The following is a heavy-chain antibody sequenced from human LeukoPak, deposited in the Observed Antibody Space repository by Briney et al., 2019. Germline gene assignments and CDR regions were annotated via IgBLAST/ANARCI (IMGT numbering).Heavy chain of an antibody. CDR1: GYSISSGYY. CDR3: ARAVRGYDYVWGSYRRDDYYYMDV. D-gene: IGHD3-16*02. Sequence: SETLSLTCTVSGYSISSGYYWDWIRQPPGKGLEWIGTLSHSGSSYYNPSLKSRVTISVDTSKNQFSLKLSSVTAADTAVYYCARAVRGYDYVWGSYRRDDYYYMDVWGKGTTVTVSS. J-gene: IGHJ6*03. V-gene: IGHV4-38-2*02. CDR2: LSHSGSS.